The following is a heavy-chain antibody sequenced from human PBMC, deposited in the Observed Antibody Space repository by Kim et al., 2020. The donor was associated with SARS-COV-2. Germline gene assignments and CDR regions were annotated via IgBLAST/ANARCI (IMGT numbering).Heavy chain of an antibody. D-gene: IGHD6-13*01. Sequence: SYNPSLKSRVTISVDTSKNQFSLKLSSVTAADTAVYYCARAVGIAAAEGWGQGTLVTVSS. V-gene: IGHV4-31*02. J-gene: IGHJ4*02. CDR3: ARAVGIAAAEG.